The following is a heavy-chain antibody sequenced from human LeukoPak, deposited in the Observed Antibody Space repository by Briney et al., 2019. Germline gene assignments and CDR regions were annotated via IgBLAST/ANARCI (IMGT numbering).Heavy chain of an antibody. CDR1: GGSISTYY. CDR3: ARNGGSRSFDY. J-gene: IGHJ4*02. V-gene: IGHV4-59*08. D-gene: IGHD6-13*01. Sequence: PSETLSLTCTVSGGSISTYYWSWLRQPPGKGPEWIGYIYNNGSPNYNPSLKSRVSMSIDTSKNQYSLRLNSVTAADTAVYYCARNGGSRSFDYWGRGTLVTASS. CDR2: IYNNGSP.